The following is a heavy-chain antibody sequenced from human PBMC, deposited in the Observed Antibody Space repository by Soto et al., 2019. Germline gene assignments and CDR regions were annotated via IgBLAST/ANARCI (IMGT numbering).Heavy chain of an antibody. V-gene: IGHV4-59*01. Sequence: ASEPRSVTWSVSGGSIGSYYGSWIRQPPGKGLEWIGYIYYSGSTNYNPSLKSRVTISVDTSKNQFSLKLSSVTAADTAVYYCPRDNLGSYDYWGQGPLVTVSS. CDR3: PRDNLGSYDY. CDR2: IYYSGST. D-gene: IGHD7-27*01. CDR1: GGSIGSYY. J-gene: IGHJ4*02.